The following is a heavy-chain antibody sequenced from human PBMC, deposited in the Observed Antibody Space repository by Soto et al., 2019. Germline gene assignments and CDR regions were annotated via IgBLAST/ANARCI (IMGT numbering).Heavy chain of an antibody. D-gene: IGHD5-12*01. CDR1: GGSFSGYY. V-gene: IGHV4-34*01. Sequence: SDTLSLTCAVDGGSFSGYYWSWIRQSLGKGLEWIGYISHTGSINYNPSLKSRVTISVDTSKNQFSLKLSSVTAADTDVYYCARDGYNIDYWGQGTLVTVTS. CDR3: ARDGYNIDY. CDR2: ISHTGSI. J-gene: IGHJ4*02.